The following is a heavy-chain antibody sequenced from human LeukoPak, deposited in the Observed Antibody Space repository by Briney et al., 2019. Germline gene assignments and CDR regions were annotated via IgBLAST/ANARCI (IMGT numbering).Heavy chain of an antibody. CDR1: GGTFSSYT. D-gene: IGHD5-24*01. Sequence: SVKVSCKASGGTFSSYTISWVLQAPGQGLEWMGRIIPILGIANYAQKFQGRVTITADKSTSTAYMELSSLRSEDTAVYYCARQSPLRDGYNFDYWGQGTLVTVSS. CDR2: IIPILGIA. CDR3: ARQSPLRDGYNFDY. V-gene: IGHV1-69*02. J-gene: IGHJ4*02.